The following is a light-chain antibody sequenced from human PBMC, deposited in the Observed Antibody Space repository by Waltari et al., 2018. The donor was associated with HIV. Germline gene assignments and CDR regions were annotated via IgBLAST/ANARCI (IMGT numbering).Light chain of an antibody. Sequence: VLTQSPGTLSLSPGEKATLPCRASRKVRSTPLAWYQQKPGQAPRLVIHGVSSRAPGISDRFSGGGAGTNFSLVINRLEPEDFAVYYCQQYGSSPAWTFGQGTKVE. CDR1: RKVRSTP. CDR2: GVS. J-gene: IGKJ1*01. CDR3: QQYGSSPAWT. V-gene: IGKV3-20*01.